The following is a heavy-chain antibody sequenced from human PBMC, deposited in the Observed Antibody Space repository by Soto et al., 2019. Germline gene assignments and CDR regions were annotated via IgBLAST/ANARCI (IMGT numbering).Heavy chain of an antibody. Sequence: SETLSLTCAIYDGSFSVYYWIWIRQSPGEGLEWIGEINHSGSTNYNPSLKSRVTMSVDASKNQFSLKLSSVTAADTAVYYCARDSKRRGDCDIWGQGTTVTVSS. D-gene: IGHD4-4*01. CDR3: ARDSKRRGDCDI. CDR2: INHSGST. CDR1: DGSFSVYY. J-gene: IGHJ3*02. V-gene: IGHV4-34*01.